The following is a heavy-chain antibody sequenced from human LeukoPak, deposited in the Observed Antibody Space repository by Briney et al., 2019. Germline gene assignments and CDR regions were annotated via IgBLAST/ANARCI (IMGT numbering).Heavy chain of an antibody. Sequence: PSETLSLTCAVYGGSFSGYYWSWIRQPPGKGLEWIGEINHSGSTNYNPSLKSRVTISVDTSKNQLSLKLSSVTAADTAVYYCARDLMKTGTTRYMDVWGKGTTVTVSS. D-gene: IGHD1-7*01. CDR3: ARDLMKTGTTRYMDV. CDR2: INHSGST. CDR1: GGSFSGYY. J-gene: IGHJ6*03. V-gene: IGHV4-34*01.